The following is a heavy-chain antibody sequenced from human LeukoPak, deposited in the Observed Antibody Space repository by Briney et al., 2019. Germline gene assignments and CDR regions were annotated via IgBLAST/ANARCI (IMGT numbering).Heavy chain of an antibody. CDR3: ARRHAYYYDSSGYPSPYYYGMDV. Sequence: GASVKVSCKASGGTFSSYAISWVRQAPGQGLEWMGGIIPIFGTANYAQKFQGRVTITADESTSTAYMELSSLRSEDTAVYYCARRHAYYYDSSGYPSPYYYGMDVWGQGTTVTVSS. CDR2: IIPIFGTA. J-gene: IGHJ6*02. V-gene: IGHV1-69*13. CDR1: GGTFSSYA. D-gene: IGHD3-22*01.